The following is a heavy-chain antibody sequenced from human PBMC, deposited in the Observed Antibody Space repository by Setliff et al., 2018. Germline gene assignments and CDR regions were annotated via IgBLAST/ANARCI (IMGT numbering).Heavy chain of an antibody. Sequence: PSETLSLTCAAYGGTFSDYYWTWIRQSPGKGLEWVGEINHRGSTNYNPSLKSRVTISVDASKNQLSLNLRSVTAADTAVYFCARVTGFSYMDVWGKGTTVTVSS. CDR3: ARVTGFSYMDV. V-gene: IGHV4-34*01. D-gene: IGHD3-3*01. J-gene: IGHJ6*03. CDR1: GGTFSDYY. CDR2: INHRGST.